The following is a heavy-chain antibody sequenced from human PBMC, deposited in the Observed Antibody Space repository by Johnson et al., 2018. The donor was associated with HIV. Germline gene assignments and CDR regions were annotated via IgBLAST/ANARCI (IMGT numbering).Heavy chain of an antibody. CDR3: ARVRTGRENAFDI. Sequence: QVQLMESGGGVVQPGRSLRLSCAASGFTFSSYAMHWVRQAPGKGLEWVAVISYDGSNKYYADSVKGRFTISRDNSKSTLYLQMNSLRAEDTAVYYCARVRTGRENAFDIWGQGTMVTVSS. D-gene: IGHD2-8*02. V-gene: IGHV3-30*04. J-gene: IGHJ3*02. CDR1: GFTFSSYA. CDR2: ISYDGSNK.